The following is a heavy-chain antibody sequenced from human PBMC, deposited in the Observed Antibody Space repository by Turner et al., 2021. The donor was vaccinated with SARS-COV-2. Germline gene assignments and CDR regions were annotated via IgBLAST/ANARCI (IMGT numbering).Heavy chain of an antibody. V-gene: IGHV3-21*01. CDR2: ISSSSSYI. J-gene: IGHJ4*02. CDR1: GFPISSHS. CDR3: ARSPTAPGYYYDSSGYYTPYYFDY. Sequence: EVQLVESGGGLVKPGGSLRLSCAASGFPISSHSMNWVRQAPGKGLEWVSSISSSSSYIYYADSVKGRFTISRDNAKNSLYLQMNSLRAEDTAVYYCARSPTAPGYYYDSSGYYTPYYFDYWGQGTLVTVSS. D-gene: IGHD3-22*01.